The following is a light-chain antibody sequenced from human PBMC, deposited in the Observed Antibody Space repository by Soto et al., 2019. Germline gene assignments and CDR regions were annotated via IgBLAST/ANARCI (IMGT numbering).Light chain of an antibody. Sequence: DIQMTQSPSSLSASVGDRVTITCRASQSVSRYVNWYQQKPGKAPKFLIYAATSLQSGVPSRFSGSGSGTDFTLTISSLQPEDFATYYCQQSSSTPRTLGQGNRVEIK. J-gene: IGKJ1*01. V-gene: IGKV1-39*01. CDR2: AAT. CDR1: QSVSRY. CDR3: QQSSSTPRT.